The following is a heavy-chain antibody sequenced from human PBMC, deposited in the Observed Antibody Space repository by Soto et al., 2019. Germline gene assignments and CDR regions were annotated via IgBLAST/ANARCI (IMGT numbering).Heavy chain of an antibody. V-gene: IGHV3-23*01. CDR3: AKGRDIVVACPSDY. Sequence: HPGGSLRLSCAASGFTFSSYAMSWVRQAPGKGLEWVSAISGSGGSTYYADSVKGRFTISRDNSKNTLYLQMNSLRAEDTAVYYCAKGRDIVVACPSDYWGQGTLVTVSS. CDR2: ISGSGGST. J-gene: IGHJ4*02. D-gene: IGHD2-2*01. CDR1: GFTFSSYA.